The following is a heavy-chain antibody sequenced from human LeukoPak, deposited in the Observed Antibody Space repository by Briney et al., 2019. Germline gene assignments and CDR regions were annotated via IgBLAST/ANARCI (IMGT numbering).Heavy chain of an antibody. J-gene: IGHJ1*01. CDR1: GFTFSSYA. Sequence: PGGSLRLSCAAPGFTFSSYAMSWVRQAPGKGLEWVSTINGSAGTTYYADSVKGRFTISRDNSKNTLYLQMNSLRAGDTAVYYCTSYRAEYFQHWGQGTLVTVSS. CDR3: TSYRAEYFQH. CDR2: INGSAGTT. V-gene: IGHV3-23*01. D-gene: IGHD1-26*01.